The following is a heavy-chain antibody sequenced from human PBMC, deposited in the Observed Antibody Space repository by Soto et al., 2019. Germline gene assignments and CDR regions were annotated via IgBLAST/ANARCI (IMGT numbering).Heavy chain of an antibody. CDR3: ARDRSTYGGGGTGEVKENWFDP. D-gene: IGHD2-8*01. Sequence: SETLSLTCTVSNGSVSSGTYSWSWVRQPPGKGLEWIGYAYYSGSTDYNPSLKSRVTMSVDTSKNQVSLKLNSVTTADTAVYYCARDRSTYGGGGTGEVKENWFDPWGPGTLVTVSS. V-gene: IGHV4-61*01. J-gene: IGHJ5*02. CDR1: NGSVSSGTYS. CDR2: AYYSGST.